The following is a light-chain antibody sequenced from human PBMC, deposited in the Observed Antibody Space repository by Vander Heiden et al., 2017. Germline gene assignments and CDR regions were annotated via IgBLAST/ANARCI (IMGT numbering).Light chain of an antibody. J-gene: IGKJ2*01. CDR3: RQTLQTPRT. CDR1: QRLLSSDGNNY. CDR2: LGS. V-gene: IGKV2-28*01. Sequence: EIVITQSPLSLPVTPGEPASISCRSSQRLLSSDGNNYVDWYLQKPGQSPQLLIYLGSNRASGAPDRFSGSGSGTDFTLKISRVEAEDVGVYYCRQTLQTPRTFGQGTKLEIK.